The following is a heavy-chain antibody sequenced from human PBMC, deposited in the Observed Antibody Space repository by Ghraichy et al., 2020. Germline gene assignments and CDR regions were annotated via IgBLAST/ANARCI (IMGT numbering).Heavy chain of an antibody. CDR3: AKDFYDFWSGYYHPPFDAFDL. CDR1: AFTFNSYD. Sequence: GGSLRLSCAASAFTFNSYDMNWVRQAPGKGLEWVAFIRYDGSNVYYIDSVKGRFTISRDNSKNMLYLQMNSLRAEDTAVYYCAKDFYDFWSGYYHPPFDAFDLWGQGTMVTVSS. CDR2: IRYDGSNV. J-gene: IGHJ3*01. D-gene: IGHD3-3*01. V-gene: IGHV3-30*02.